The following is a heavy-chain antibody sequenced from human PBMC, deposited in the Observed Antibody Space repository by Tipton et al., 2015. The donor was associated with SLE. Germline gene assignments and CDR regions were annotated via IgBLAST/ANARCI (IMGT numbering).Heavy chain of an antibody. Sequence: TLSLTCTVSGGSISSYSWSWIRQPAGKGLEWLGRIYTSGSTNYNPSLKSRVTMSVDTSKSQFSLKLSSVTAADTAVYYCARDNRPYYDYIWGSYRYTNTGFYFHYWGQGTLVTVSA. CDR3: ARDNRPYYDYIWGSYRYTNTGFYFHY. CDR1: GGSISSYS. V-gene: IGHV4-4*07. J-gene: IGHJ4*02. CDR2: IYTSGST. D-gene: IGHD3-16*02.